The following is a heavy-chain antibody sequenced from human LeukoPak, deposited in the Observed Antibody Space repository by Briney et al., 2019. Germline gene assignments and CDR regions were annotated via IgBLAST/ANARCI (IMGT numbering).Heavy chain of an antibody. V-gene: IGHV1-69*13. Sequence: SVTVSCKASGGTFSSFAISWVRQAPGQGLEWMGEIIPIFATPNYALKFQDRVTITADESTSTAYMELSSLKSDDTAVYYCARSDGGNSEGGIDYWGQGTLVTVSS. J-gene: IGHJ4*02. CDR2: IIPIFATP. CDR1: GGTFSSFA. CDR3: ARSDGGNSEGGIDY. D-gene: IGHD4-23*01.